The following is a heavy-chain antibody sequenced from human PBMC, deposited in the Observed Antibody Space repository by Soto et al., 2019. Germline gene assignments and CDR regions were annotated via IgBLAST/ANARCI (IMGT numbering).Heavy chain of an antibody. Sequence: PGESLKISCKASGYSFTSYWIGWVRQMPGKGLEWMAVIYPGDSNTRYSPALQGQVTISADRSVTTAYLQWSSLKASDTAMYYCARHVSSVAGHYGMDVWGQGTTFTVS. V-gene: IGHV5-51*01. D-gene: IGHD6-19*01. CDR3: ARHVSSVAGHYGMDV. J-gene: IGHJ6*02. CDR2: IYPGDSNT. CDR1: GYSFTSYW.